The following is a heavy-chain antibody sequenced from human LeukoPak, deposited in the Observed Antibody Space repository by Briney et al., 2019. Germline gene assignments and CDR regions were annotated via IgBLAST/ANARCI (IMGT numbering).Heavy chain of an antibody. Sequence: GESLKISCKGSGYSFTSYWIGWVRQMPGKDLEWMGIIYPGDSDTRYSPPFQGQVTILVDKSISTAYLQWSNLKASDTAMYYCARRGDYGDYWFDPWGQGTLVTVSS. CDR1: GYSFTSYW. CDR2: IYPGDSDT. V-gene: IGHV5-51*01. CDR3: ARRGDYGDYWFDP. J-gene: IGHJ5*02. D-gene: IGHD4-17*01.